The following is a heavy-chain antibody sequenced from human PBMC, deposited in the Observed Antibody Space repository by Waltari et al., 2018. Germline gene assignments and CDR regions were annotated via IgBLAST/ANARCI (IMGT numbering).Heavy chain of an antibody. Sequence: VQLVESGGGLVKPGGSLRLSCAASGFTFSSYSMNWVRQAPGKGLEWVSSISSSSSYIYYADSVKGLFTISRDNAKNSLYLQMNSLRAEDTAVYYCARDDRQVSIPYYYYYMDVWGKGTTVTISS. V-gene: IGHV3-21*01. J-gene: IGHJ6*03. CDR1: GFTFSSYS. CDR3: ARDDRQVSIPYYYYYMDV. CDR2: ISSSSSYI. D-gene: IGHD3-22*01.